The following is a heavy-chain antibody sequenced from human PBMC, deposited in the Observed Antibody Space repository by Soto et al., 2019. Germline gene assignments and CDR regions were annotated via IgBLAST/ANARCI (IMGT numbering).Heavy chain of an antibody. V-gene: IGHV5-51*01. CDR2: IYPGDSDT. CDR3: ARIIKVRVPIMDV. D-gene: IGHD3-10*01. Sequence: PVESLNISCKGSGYSFTSYWIRWVRQMPGKGLEWMGIIYPGDSDTRYSPSFQGQVTISADKSISTAYLQWSSLKASDTAMYYCARIIKVRVPIMDVWGQGTTVTVS. CDR1: GYSFTSYW. J-gene: IGHJ6*02.